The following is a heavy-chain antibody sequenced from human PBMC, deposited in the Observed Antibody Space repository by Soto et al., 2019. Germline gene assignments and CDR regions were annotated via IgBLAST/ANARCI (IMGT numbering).Heavy chain of an antibody. CDR1: GYTFTNYG. V-gene: IGHV1-3*01. CDR2: INSGSGNT. CDR3: ARSGYSSGWYHWYFDF. D-gene: IGHD6-19*01. J-gene: IGHJ2*01. Sequence: ASVKVSCKASGYTFTNYGIHWVRQAPGQRLEWMGWINSGSGNTKYSQELQGRVTINRDTSASTAYMGLSSLRSEDTAVYYCARSGYSSGWYHWYFDFWGRGTLVTVSS.